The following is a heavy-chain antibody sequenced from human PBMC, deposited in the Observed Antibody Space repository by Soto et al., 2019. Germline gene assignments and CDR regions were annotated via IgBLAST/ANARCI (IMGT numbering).Heavy chain of an antibody. CDR2: IIPIFGTA. J-gene: IGHJ5*02. V-gene: IGHV1-69*01. CDR1: GGTFSSYA. Sequence: QVQLVQSGAEVKKPGSSVKVSCKASGGTFSSYAISWVRQAPGQGLEWMGGIIPIFGTANYAQKFQGRVTITADESTSTAYMELRSLRSEDTAVYYCARDQNCRGDCYYWFDPWGQGTLVTVSS. CDR3: ARDQNCRGDCYYWFDP. D-gene: IGHD2-21*02.